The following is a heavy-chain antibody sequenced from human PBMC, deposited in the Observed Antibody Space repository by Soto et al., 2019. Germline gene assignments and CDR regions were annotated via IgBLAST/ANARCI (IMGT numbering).Heavy chain of an antibody. Sequence: ASVKVSCKASGGTFSSYTISWVRQAPGQGLEWMGRIIPILGIANYAQKFQGRVTITADKSTSTAYMELSSLRSEDTAVYYCARDFYYDSSGYPHWGQGTLVTVS. CDR3: ARDFYYDSSGYPH. CDR2: IIPILGIA. D-gene: IGHD3-22*01. J-gene: IGHJ4*02. CDR1: GGTFSSYT. V-gene: IGHV1-69*04.